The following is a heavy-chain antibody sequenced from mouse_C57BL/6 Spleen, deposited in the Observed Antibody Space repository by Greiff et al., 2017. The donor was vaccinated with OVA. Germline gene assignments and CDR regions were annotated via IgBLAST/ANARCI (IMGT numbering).Heavy chain of an antibody. CDR2: INPSTGGT. Sequence: EVQLQQSGPELVKPGASVKISCKASGYSFTGYYMHWVKQSSEKSLEWIGEINPSTGGTSYNQKFKGKATLTVDKSTSTAYMQLKSLTSEDSAVYYCARCTTVVATGWYAMDYWGQGTSVTVSS. V-gene: IGHV1-43*01. J-gene: IGHJ4*01. CDR3: ARCTTVVATGWYAMDY. D-gene: IGHD1-1*01. CDR1: GYSFTGYY.